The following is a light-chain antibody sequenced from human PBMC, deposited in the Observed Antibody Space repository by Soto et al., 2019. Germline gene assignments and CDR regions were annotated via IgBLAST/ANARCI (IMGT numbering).Light chain of an antibody. CDR1: QSLLHSNGYNY. Sequence: DIVMTQSPLSLPVTPGESASISCRSSQSLLHSNGYNYLDWYLQKPGQSPQLLIYLGSNRSSGVPDRFSGSGSGTDFTLKISRVEAEDVGVYYCMQPLQTPRTFGQGTKVEIK. CDR3: MQPLQTPRT. CDR2: LGS. V-gene: IGKV2-28*01. J-gene: IGKJ1*01.